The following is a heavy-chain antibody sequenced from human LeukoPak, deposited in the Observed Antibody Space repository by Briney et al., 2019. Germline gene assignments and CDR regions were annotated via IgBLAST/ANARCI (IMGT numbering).Heavy chain of an antibody. Sequence: GGSLRLSCAASGFIVSRTYMSWVRQAPGKGLEWVSVIYTGGSTHYADSVKGRFTISRDNSRNTVFLQMNSLSAEDTAVYYCARTGLRDPTFFDYWGQGTLVTVSS. V-gene: IGHV3-53*01. D-gene: IGHD2/OR15-2a*01. J-gene: IGHJ4*02. CDR3: ARTGLRDPTFFDY. CDR1: GFIVSRTY. CDR2: IYTGGST.